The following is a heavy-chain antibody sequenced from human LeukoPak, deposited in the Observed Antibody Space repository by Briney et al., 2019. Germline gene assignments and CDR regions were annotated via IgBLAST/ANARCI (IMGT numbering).Heavy chain of an antibody. V-gene: IGHV3-7*01. Sequence: GGSLRLSCAVSGFTVISRYMSWVRQAPGKGLEWVANIKQDGSEKYNVDSVKGRFTISRDNAKNSLYLQMNSLRAEDTAVYYCRIAAPTQTIYYMDVWGKGTTVTVSS. CDR2: IKQDGSEK. J-gene: IGHJ6*03. D-gene: IGHD6-13*01. CDR3: RIAAPTQTIYYMDV. CDR1: GFTVISRY.